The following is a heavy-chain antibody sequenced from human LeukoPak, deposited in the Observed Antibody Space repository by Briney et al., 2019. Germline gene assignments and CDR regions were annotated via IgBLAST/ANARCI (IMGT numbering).Heavy chain of an antibody. CDR1: GFPFSDYY. D-gene: IGHD3-10*01. CDR3: ARALITMVRGVTMVYFDY. V-gene: IGHV3-11*01. CDR2: ISGSGSDI. J-gene: IGHJ4*02. Sequence: GGSLRLSCVASGFPFSDYYMSWIRQAPGEGLDWVAYISGSGSDIYYADSVKGRFTISRDNAANSLHLQMNSLRAEDTAVYYCARALITMVRGVTMVYFDYWGQGTLVTVSS.